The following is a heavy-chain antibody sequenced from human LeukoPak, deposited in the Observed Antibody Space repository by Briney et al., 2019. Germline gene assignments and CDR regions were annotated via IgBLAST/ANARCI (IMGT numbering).Heavy chain of an antibody. Sequence: ASVKVSCKASGGTFSSYAISGVRQAPGQGLEWMGGIIPIFGTANYARKFQGRVTITTDESTSTAYMELSSLRSEDTAVYYCARDYYYDSSGFDAFDIWGQGTMVTVSS. CDR1: GGTFSSYA. CDR2: IIPIFGTA. CDR3: ARDYYYDSSGFDAFDI. D-gene: IGHD3-22*01. J-gene: IGHJ3*02. V-gene: IGHV1-69*05.